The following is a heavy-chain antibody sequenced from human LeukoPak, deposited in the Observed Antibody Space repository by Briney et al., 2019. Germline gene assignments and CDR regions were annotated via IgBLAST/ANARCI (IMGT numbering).Heavy chain of an antibody. V-gene: IGHV1-69*01. CDR1: GGTFSIYA. D-gene: IGHD3-22*01. CDR2: IIPIFGTA. J-gene: IGHJ4*02. CDR3: ARGPSYYYDSSGYSI. Sequence: GASVKVSCNASGGTFSIYAISSVRQGPGQMLQLIAGIIPIFGTANYAQKFQGRVTITADESTSTAYMELSSLRSEDTAVYYCARGPSYYYDSSGYSIWGQGTLVTVSS.